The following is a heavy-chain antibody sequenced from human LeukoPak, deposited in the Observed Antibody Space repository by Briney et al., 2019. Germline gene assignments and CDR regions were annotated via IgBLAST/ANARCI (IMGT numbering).Heavy chain of an antibody. V-gene: IGHV3-21*01. CDR1: GFTFSSYS. J-gene: IGHJ4*02. CDR2: ISSTSTYI. Sequence: PGGSLRLSCAASGFTFSSYSMNWVRQAPGKGLEWVSSISSTSTYIYYADSVKGRFTISRDNAKSSLYLQMNSLRVEDTAVYYCARGSGSYDYWGQGTLVTVSS. D-gene: IGHD1-26*01. CDR3: ARGSGSYDY.